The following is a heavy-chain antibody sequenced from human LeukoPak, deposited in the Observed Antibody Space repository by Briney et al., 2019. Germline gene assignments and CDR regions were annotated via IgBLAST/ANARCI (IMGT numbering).Heavy chain of an antibody. CDR2: INHSGST. CDR1: GGSFSGYY. Sequence: KTSETLSLTCAVYGGSFSGYYWSWIRQPPGKGLEWIGEINHSGSTNYNPSLKSRVTISVDTSKNQFSLKLSSVTAADTAVYYCAREEYCSSTSCYVSNAFDIWGQGTMVTVSS. D-gene: IGHD2-2*01. CDR3: AREEYCSSTSCYVSNAFDI. J-gene: IGHJ3*02. V-gene: IGHV4-34*01.